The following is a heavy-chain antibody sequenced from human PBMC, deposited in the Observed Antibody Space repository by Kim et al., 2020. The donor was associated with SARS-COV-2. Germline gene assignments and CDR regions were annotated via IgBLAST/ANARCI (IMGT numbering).Heavy chain of an antibody. CDR2: ISSSGSTI. CDR1: GFTFSDYY. D-gene: IGHD2-21*02. V-gene: IGHV3-11*04. Sequence: RGSLRLSCAASGFTFSDYYMSWIRQAPGKGLEWVSYISSSGSTIYYADSVKGRFTISRDNAKNSLYLQMNSLRAEDTAVYYCARDSSLVVVTANSQIFDYWGQGTLVTVSS. CDR3: ARDSSLVVVTANSQIFDY. J-gene: IGHJ4*02.